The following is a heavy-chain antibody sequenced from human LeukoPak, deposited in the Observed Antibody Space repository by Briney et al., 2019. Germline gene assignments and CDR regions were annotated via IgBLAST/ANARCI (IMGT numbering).Heavy chain of an antibody. CDR1: GDSVSSNSAA. J-gene: IGHJ6*02. V-gene: IGHV6-1*01. CDR2: TYYRSKWYN. CDR3: ARQYSSGWSYYYGLDV. Sequence: SQTLSLTCDISGDSVSSNSAAWNWIRQSLSRGLEWLGRTYYRSKWYNDYAVSVKSRIVISPDTSKNQFSLQLDSVTPEDTTLYYCARQYSSGWSYYYGLDVWGQGTTVTVSS. D-gene: IGHD6-19*01.